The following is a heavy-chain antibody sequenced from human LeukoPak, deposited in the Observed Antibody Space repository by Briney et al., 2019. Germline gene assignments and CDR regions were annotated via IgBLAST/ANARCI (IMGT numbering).Heavy chain of an antibody. J-gene: IGHJ3*02. CDR3: ARESWKGSTTDGFDI. D-gene: IGHD5/OR15-5a*01. CDR2: MRSAGTT. V-gene: IGHV3-53*01. Sequence: GGSLRLSCAAFGFTVSSYYMSWVRQAPGKGLEWASVMRSAGTTSYADCVKGRFTISRDSSKNMLYLQMTSPRAEDTAMYYCARESWKGSTTDGFDIWGQGTMVTVSS. CDR1: GFTVSSYY.